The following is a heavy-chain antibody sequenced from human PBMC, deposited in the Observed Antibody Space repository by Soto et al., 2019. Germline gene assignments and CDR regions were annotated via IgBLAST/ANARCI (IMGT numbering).Heavy chain of an antibody. V-gene: IGHV1-2*02. CDR3: ARVYGYCSGGSCYARRLNDFDY. Sequence: AASVKVSCKASGYTFTGYYMHWVRQAPGQGLEWMGWINPNSGGTNYAQKFQGRVTMTRDTSISTAYMELSRLRSDDTAVYYCARVYGYCSGGSCYARRLNDFDYWGQGTLVTVSS. CDR2: INPNSGGT. J-gene: IGHJ4*02. CDR1: GYTFTGYY. D-gene: IGHD2-15*01.